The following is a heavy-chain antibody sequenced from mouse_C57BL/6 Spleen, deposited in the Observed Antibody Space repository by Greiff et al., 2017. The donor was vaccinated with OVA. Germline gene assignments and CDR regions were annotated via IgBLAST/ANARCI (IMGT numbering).Heavy chain of an antibody. CDR2: IDAENGDT. V-gene: IGHV14-4*01. J-gene: IGHJ1*03. Sequence: VQLMESGAELVRPGASVKLSCTASGFNIKDDYMHWVQQRPEQGLEWIGWIDAENGDTEYASKFQGKATITADTTSNTAYLQLSSLTSEDNAVYYCTIYSNYERYFDVWGTGTTVTVSS. D-gene: IGHD2-5*01. CDR3: TIYSNYERYFDV. CDR1: GFNIKDDY.